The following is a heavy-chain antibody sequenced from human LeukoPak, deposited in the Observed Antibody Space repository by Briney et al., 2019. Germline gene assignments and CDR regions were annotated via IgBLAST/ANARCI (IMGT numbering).Heavy chain of an antibody. Sequence: SQTLSLTCAVSGASISSGGYSWSWVRQPPGKGLEWIGYIYHSGSTYYNPFLKSRVSISVDRSKNQFSLNLSSVTAADTAVYYCARESPYYYGIDVWGQGTTVTVSS. CDR1: GASISSGGYS. V-gene: IGHV4-30-2*01. CDR3: ARESPYYYGIDV. J-gene: IGHJ6*02. CDR2: IYHSGST.